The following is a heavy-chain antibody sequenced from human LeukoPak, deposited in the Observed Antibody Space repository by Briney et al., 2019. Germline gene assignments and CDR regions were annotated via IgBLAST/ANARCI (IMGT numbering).Heavy chain of an antibody. CDR2: INSDGSST. Sequence: GSLRLSCAASGFTFSNYWMHWVRQAPGKGLVWVSRINSDGSSTSYADSVKGRFTISRDNRKNTLYLQMNNLRAEDTAVYYCARDPHGYWWFDPWGQGTLVTVSS. CDR1: GFTFSNYW. J-gene: IGHJ5*02. CDR3: ARDPHGYWWFDP. V-gene: IGHV3-74*01. D-gene: IGHD3-22*01.